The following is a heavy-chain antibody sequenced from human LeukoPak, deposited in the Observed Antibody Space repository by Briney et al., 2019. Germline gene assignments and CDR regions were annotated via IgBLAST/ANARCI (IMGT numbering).Heavy chain of an antibody. Sequence: ASVKVSCKASGGTFSSYAISWVRQAPGRGLEWMGRIIPILGIANYAQKFQGRVTITADKSTSTAYMELSSLRSEDTAVYYCARDSPLGTSYFDYWGQGTLVTVSS. CDR2: IIPILGIA. V-gene: IGHV1-69*04. CDR3: ARDSPLGTSYFDY. J-gene: IGHJ4*02. D-gene: IGHD1-1*01. CDR1: GGTFSSYA.